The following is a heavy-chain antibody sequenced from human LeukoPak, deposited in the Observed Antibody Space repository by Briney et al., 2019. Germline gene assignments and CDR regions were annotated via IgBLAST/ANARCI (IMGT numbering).Heavy chain of an antibody. CDR1: GGSISSSSYY. Sequence: SETLSLTCTVSGGSISSSSYYWGWIRQPPGKGLEWIGSIYYSGSTYYNPSLKSRVTISVDKSKNQFSLKLSSVTAADTAVYYCARRSAIRSVAGTELAFDIWGQGTMVTVSS. CDR3: ARRSAIRSVAGTELAFDI. CDR2: IYYSGST. D-gene: IGHD6-19*01. V-gene: IGHV4-39*07. J-gene: IGHJ3*02.